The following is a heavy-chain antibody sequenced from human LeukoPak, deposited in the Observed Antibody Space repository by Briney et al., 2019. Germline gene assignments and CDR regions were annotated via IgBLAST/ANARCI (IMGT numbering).Heavy chain of an antibody. CDR2: ISSTSSTI. J-gene: IGHJ4*02. D-gene: IGHD2-2*01. V-gene: IGHV3-48*04. CDR3: ARDKAGGVVPAAITDY. CDR1: GFTFSSYS. Sequence: GGSLRLSCAASGFTFSSYSMNWVRQAPGKGLEWVSYISSTSSTIYYADSVKGRFTISRDNAKNSLYLQMNSLRAEDTAVYYCARDKAGGVVPAAITDYWGQGTLVTVSS.